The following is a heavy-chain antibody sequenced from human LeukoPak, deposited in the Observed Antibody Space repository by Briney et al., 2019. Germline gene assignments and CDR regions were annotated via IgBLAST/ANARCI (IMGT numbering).Heavy chain of an antibody. V-gene: IGHV3-74*01. CDR3: TRVGDYGGNWAWYFDL. Sequence: GGSLRFSCAASGFTFSSYWMHWVRQAPGKGLVWVSRIKSDGSNTNYADSVKGRFTISRDNAKNTLYLQMNSLRAEDTAVYYCTRVGDYGGNWAWYFDLWGRGTLVTVSS. CDR2: IKSDGSNT. J-gene: IGHJ2*01. D-gene: IGHD4-23*01. CDR1: GFTFSSYW.